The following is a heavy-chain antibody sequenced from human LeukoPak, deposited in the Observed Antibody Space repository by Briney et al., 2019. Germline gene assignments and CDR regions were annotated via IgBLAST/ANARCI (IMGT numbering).Heavy chain of an antibody. CDR3: ARATYYDFWSGQNWFDP. D-gene: IGHD3-3*01. CDR1: GFTFSAYS. V-gene: IGHV3-48*01. Sequence: GGSLRLSCAASGFTFSAYSMNWVCQAPGKGLEWVSYISSTSSAISYADSVKGRFTISRDNAKNSLYLQMNSLRAEDTAVYYCARATYYDFWSGQNWFDPWGQGTLVTVSS. CDR2: ISSTSSAI. J-gene: IGHJ5*02.